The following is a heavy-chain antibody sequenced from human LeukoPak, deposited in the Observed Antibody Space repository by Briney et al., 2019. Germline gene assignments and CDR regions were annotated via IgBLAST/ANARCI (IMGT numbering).Heavy chain of an antibody. CDR2: IKSKTDGGTT. CDR1: GFTFSSYA. Sequence: PGGSLRLSCAASGFTFSSYAMSWVRQAPGKGLEWVGRIKSKTDGGTTDYAAPVKGRFTISRDDSKNTLYLQMNSLKIEDTAVYYCTTSRSISCYCFDYWGQGTLVTVSS. CDR3: TTSRSISCYCFDY. D-gene: IGHD2-2*01. V-gene: IGHV3-15*01. J-gene: IGHJ4*02.